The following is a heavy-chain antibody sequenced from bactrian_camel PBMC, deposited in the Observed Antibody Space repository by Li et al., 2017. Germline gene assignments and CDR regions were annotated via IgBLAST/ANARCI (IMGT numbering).Heavy chain of an antibody. V-gene: IGHV3S1*01. J-gene: IGHJ4*01. CDR2: INGDGST. Sequence: VQLVESGGGTVQAGGSLRLSCAFDAYTPANVRMVWFRQAPGKGLEWVSGINGDGSTHYADSVKGRFTISRDNAKNTLYLQLNSLKAEDTAMYYCAKDYGSTSYPGIRGQGTQVTVS. CDR1: AYTPANVR. D-gene: IGHD6*01.